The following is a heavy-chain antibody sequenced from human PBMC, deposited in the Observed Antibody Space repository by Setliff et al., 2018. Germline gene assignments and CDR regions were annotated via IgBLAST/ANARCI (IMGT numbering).Heavy chain of an antibody. D-gene: IGHD2-15*01. CDR1: GYTFSDNF. V-gene: IGHV1-2*02. J-gene: IGHJ3*02. CDR3: ATLGVGDLRLAFDI. Sequence: ASVKVSCKASGYTFSDNFIYWVRQARGQGFEYMGWINSNHGGTNSARKFQGRVTMSRDTSISTVYMELSRLTSDDTAVYYCATLGVGDLRLAFDIWGQGTMVTVSS. CDR2: INSNHGGT.